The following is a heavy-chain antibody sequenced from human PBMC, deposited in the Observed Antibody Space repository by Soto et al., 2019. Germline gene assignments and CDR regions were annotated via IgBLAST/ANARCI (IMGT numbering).Heavy chain of an antibody. Sequence: GGSLRLSCAASGFTVSSNYMSWVRQAPGKGLEWVANIKQDGSEKYYVDSVKGRFTISRDNAKNSLYLQMNSLRAEDTAVYYCAREPSLYSSGWDDYWGQGTLVTVSS. D-gene: IGHD6-19*01. V-gene: IGHV3-7*01. J-gene: IGHJ4*02. CDR3: AREPSLYSSGWDDY. CDR1: GFTVSSNY. CDR2: IKQDGSEK.